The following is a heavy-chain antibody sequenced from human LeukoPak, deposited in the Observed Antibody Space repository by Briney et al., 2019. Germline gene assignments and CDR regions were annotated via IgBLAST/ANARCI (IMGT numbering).Heavy chain of an antibody. Sequence: ASVKVSCKASGYTFTTNAMNWVRQAPGQGLEWMGWINTNPGNPTYAQGFTGRFVFSLDTSVSTAYLQISSLKAEDTAVYYCATQEVETYGDYFLDYYYYMDVWGKGTTVTVSS. CDR2: INTNPGNP. J-gene: IGHJ6*03. D-gene: IGHD4-17*01. CDR3: ATQEVETYGDYFLDYYYYMDV. CDR1: GYTFTTNA. V-gene: IGHV7-4-1*02.